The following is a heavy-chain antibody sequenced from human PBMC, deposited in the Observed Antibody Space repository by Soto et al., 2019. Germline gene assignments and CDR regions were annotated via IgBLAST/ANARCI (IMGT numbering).Heavy chain of an antibody. J-gene: IGHJ4*02. Sequence: QVQLVQSGAEVKKPGASVKVSCKASGYTFTSYGISWVRQAPGQGLEWMGWISAYNGNTNYAQKLQGRVTMTTDTSTSTADMGLRSLRSDGTAVYYCASGWFGEFVYYFDYWGQGTLVTVSS. V-gene: IGHV1-18*01. CDR1: GYTFTSYG. D-gene: IGHD3-10*01. CDR3: ASGWFGEFVYYFDY. CDR2: ISAYNGNT.